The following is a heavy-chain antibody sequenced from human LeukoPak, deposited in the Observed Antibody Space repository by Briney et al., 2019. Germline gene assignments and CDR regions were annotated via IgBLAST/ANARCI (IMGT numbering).Heavy chain of an antibody. J-gene: IGHJ3*02. D-gene: IGHD4-17*01. CDR3: ARKIDDYGDRLDAFDI. Sequence: ASVKVSCKASGYTFTGYYMHWVRQAPGQGLEWMGWINPIRGVTNYAQKFQGRVTMTRDTSISTAYMELSRLRADDTGAYYCARKIDDYGDRLDAFDIWGQGTMVTVSS. CDR2: INPIRGVT. CDR1: GYTFTGYY. V-gene: IGHV1-2*02.